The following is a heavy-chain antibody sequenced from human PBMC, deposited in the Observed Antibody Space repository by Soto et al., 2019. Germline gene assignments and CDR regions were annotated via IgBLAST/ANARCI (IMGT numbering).Heavy chain of an antibody. J-gene: IGHJ6*02. CDR1: GFTFSSYW. V-gene: IGHV3-7*01. D-gene: IGHD4-4*01. CDR2: IKQDGSEK. Sequence: PGGSLRLSCAASGFTFSSYWMNWGRQAPGKGLEWVANIKQDGSEKYYVDSVKGRFTISRDNAKNSLYLQMNSLRAEDTAVYYCAREIKTTEIKYYYYGMDVWGQGPTVTVYS. CDR3: AREIKTTEIKYYYYGMDV.